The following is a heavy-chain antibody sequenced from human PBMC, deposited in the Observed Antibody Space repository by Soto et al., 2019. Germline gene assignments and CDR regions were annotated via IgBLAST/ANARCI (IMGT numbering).Heavy chain of an antibody. Sequence: SETLSLTCTVSGGSISSYYWSWIRQPPGKGLEWIGYIYCSGSTNYNPSLKSRVTISVDTSKNQFSLKLSSVTAADTAVYYCAREAVATNDFDYWGQGTLVTVSS. CDR3: AREAVATNDFDY. CDR1: GGSISSYY. V-gene: IGHV4-59*01. CDR2: IYCSGST. D-gene: IGHD6-19*01. J-gene: IGHJ4*02.